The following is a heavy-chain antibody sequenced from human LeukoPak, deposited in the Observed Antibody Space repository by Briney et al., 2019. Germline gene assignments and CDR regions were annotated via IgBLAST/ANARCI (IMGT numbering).Heavy chain of an antibody. D-gene: IGHD1-26*01. CDR1: GGSISSGGYY. Sequence: SQTLSLTCTVSGGSISSGGYYWSWIRQHPGKGLEWIGYIYYSGSTYYNPSLKSRVTISVDTSKNQFSLKLSSVTAVDTAVYYCASGSYLRHASFDIWGQGTMVTVSS. J-gene: IGHJ3*02. CDR3: ASGSYLRHASFDI. CDR2: IYYSGST. V-gene: IGHV4-31*03.